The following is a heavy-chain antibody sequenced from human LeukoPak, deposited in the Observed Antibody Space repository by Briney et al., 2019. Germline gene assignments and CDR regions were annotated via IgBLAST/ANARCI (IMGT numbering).Heavy chain of an antibody. D-gene: IGHD5-18*01. CDR3: ARGHVRGYSYGFGY. V-gene: IGHV3-33*08. J-gene: IGHJ4*02. CDR2: IWYDGSNK. Sequence: GGSLRLSCAASGFMFRSYGMHWVRQAPGKGLEWVAVIWYDGSNKYYTDSVKGRFTISRDNSNNTLYLQMNSLGVEDTAVYYCARGHVRGYSYGFGYWGQGSLVTVSS. CDR1: GFMFRSYG.